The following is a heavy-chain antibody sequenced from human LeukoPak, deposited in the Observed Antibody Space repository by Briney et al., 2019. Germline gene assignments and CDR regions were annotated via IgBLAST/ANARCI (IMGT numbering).Heavy chain of an antibody. J-gene: IGHJ4*02. CDR2: IYNSGST. D-gene: IGHD3-16*01. CDR3: GAGWGGGRVGG. CDR1: GGSISSYY. Sequence: SETLSLTCTVSGGSISSYYWSWIRQPPGKGLEWIGYIYNSGSTNYNPSLKSRVTISIDTSKNQFSLKLSSVTAADTAVYYCGAGWGGGRVGGGGQGTRATVP. V-gene: IGHV4-59*01.